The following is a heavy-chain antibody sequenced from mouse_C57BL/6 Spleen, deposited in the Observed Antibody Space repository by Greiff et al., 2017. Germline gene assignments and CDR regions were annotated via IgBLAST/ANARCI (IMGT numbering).Heavy chain of an antibody. CDR2: INYDGSST. D-gene: IGHD1-1*01. V-gene: IGHV5-16*01. CDR3: ARDNYYYGSSSGLLDY. CDR1: GFTFSDYY. Sequence: EVQLVESEGGLVQPGSSMKLSCTASGFTFSDYYMAWVRQVPEKGLEWVANINYDGSSTYYLDSLKSRFIISRDNAKNILYLQMSSLKSEDTATYYCARDNYYYGSSSGLLDYWGQGTTLTVSS. J-gene: IGHJ2*01.